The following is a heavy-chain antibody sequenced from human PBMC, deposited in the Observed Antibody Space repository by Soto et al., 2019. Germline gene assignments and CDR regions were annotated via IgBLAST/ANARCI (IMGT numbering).Heavy chain of an antibody. D-gene: IGHD2-15*01. CDR2: IFWDDDK. Sequence: QITLKEAGPTLVKPTQTLTLTCTFSGFSLSTSGVGVGWIRQPPGKALEWLAVIFWDDDKRYSPCLKDRLTITKDTSKNQVVLTMTNMDPADTATYYCAHRRYCSGGSCYDYWGQGTLVNVSS. V-gene: IGHV2-5*02. CDR3: AHRRYCSGGSCYDY. J-gene: IGHJ4*02. CDR1: GFSLSTSGVG.